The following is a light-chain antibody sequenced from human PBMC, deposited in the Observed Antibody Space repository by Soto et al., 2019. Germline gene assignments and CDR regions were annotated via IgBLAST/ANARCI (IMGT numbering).Light chain of an antibody. Sequence: QSVLTQPASVSGSPGQSITISCTGTSSDVGYDNYVSWFQQHPGKAPKLIIYEVSNRPSGVSNRFSGSKSGNTASLTISGLRAEDEGDYFCSSYTGTSALILFGGGTKVTVL. V-gene: IGLV2-14*01. CDR2: EVS. CDR1: SSDVGYDNY. CDR3: SSYTGTSALIL. J-gene: IGLJ2*01.